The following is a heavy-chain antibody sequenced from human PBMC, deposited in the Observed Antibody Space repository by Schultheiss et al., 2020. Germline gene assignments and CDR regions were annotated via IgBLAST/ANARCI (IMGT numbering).Heavy chain of an antibody. V-gene: IGHV4-34*01. CDR2: INHSGST. CDR3: ARDIPHKFYDYIWGS. J-gene: IGHJ4*02. Sequence: SETLSLTCAVYGGSFSGYYWSWIRQPPGKGLEWIGEINHSGSTYYNPSLKSRVTISVDTSKNQFSLKLSSVTAADTAVYYCARDIPHKFYDYIWGSWGQGTLVTVSA. CDR1: GGSFSGYY. D-gene: IGHD3-16*01.